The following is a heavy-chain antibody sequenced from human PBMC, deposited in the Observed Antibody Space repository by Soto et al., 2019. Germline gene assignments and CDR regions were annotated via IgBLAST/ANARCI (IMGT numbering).Heavy chain of an antibody. CDR3: ARANGYSSSWYTGLYYGMDV. D-gene: IGHD6-13*01. V-gene: IGHV4-34*01. CDR1: GGSFSGYY. Sequence: SETLSLTCAVYGGSFSGYYWSRIRQPPGKGLEWIGEINHSGSTNYNPSLKSRVTISVDTSKNQFSLKLSSVTAADTAVYYCARANGYSSSWYTGLYYGMDVWGQGTTVTVSS. J-gene: IGHJ6*02. CDR2: INHSGST.